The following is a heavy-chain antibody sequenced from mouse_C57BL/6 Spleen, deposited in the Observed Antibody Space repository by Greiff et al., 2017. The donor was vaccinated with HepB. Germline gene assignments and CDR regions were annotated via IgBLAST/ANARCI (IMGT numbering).Heavy chain of an antibody. J-gene: IGHJ3*01. CDR1: GYSITSGYY. CDR2: ISYDGSN. Sequence: ESGPGLVKPSQSLSLTCSVTGYSITSGYYWNWIRQFPGNKLEWMGYISYDGSNNYNPYLKNRISITRDTSKNQFFLKLNSVTTEDTATYYCARDRDYDDYDGFAYWGQGPLVTVSA. V-gene: IGHV3-6*01. CDR3: ARDRDYDDYDGFAY. D-gene: IGHD2-4*01.